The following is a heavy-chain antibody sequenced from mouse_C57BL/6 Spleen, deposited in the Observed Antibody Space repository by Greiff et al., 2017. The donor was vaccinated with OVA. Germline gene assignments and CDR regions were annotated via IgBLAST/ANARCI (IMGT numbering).Heavy chain of an antibody. V-gene: IGHV1-42*01. CDR2: INPSTGGT. CDR3: ARIWDGFDY. D-gene: IGHD4-1*01. Sequence: EVQLQQSGPELVKPGASVKISCKASGYSFTGYYMNWVKQSPEKSLEWIGEINPSTGGTTYNQKFKAKATLTVDKSSSTAYMQLKSLTSEDSAVYYCARIWDGFDYWGQGTTLTVSS. CDR1: GYSFTGYY. J-gene: IGHJ2*01.